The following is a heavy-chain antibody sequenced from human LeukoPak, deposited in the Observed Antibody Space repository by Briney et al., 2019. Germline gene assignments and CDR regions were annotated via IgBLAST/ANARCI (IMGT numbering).Heavy chain of an antibody. V-gene: IGHV3-48*04. J-gene: IGHJ4*02. CDR2: ISSSGSTI. CDR3: ARSHRYCSSTSCYMELDY. CDR1: GFTFRSYW. Sequence: GGSLRLSCAASGFTFRSYWMSWVRQAPGRGLEWVSYISSSGSTIYYADSVKGRFTISRDNAKNSLYLQMNSLRAEDTAVYYCARSHRYCSSTSCYMELDYWGQGTLVTVSS. D-gene: IGHD2-2*02.